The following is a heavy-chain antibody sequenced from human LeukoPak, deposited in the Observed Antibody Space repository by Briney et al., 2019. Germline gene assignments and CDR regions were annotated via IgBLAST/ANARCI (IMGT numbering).Heavy chain of an antibody. Sequence: SETLSLTCTVSGGSISSSSYYWGWIRQPPGKGLEWIGSIYYSGSTYYNPSLKSRVTISVDTSKNQFSLKLSSVTAADTAVYYCACLEFAIFGVVQEWGYWGQGTLVTVSS. CDR1: GGSISSSSYY. CDR3: ACLEFAIFGVVQEWGY. V-gene: IGHV4-39*07. J-gene: IGHJ4*02. D-gene: IGHD3-3*01. CDR2: IYYSGST.